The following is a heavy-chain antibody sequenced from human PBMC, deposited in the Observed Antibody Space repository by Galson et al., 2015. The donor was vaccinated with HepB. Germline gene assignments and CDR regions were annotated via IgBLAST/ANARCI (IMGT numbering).Heavy chain of an antibody. J-gene: IGHJ4*02. V-gene: IGHV3-23*01. CDR2: ISGSGGST. CDR1: GFTFSSYA. CDR3: ATSKVPLPIQLWFIA. Sequence: SLRLSCAASGFTFSSYAMSWVRQAPGKGLEWVSAISGSGGSTYYADSVKGRFTISRDNSKNTLYLQMNSLRAEDTAVYYCATSKVPLPIQLWFIAWGQGTLVTVSS. D-gene: IGHD5-18*01.